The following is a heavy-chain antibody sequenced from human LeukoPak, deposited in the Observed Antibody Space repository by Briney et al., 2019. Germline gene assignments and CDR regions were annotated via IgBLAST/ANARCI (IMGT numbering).Heavy chain of an antibody. CDR3: ARDWNNYNWNYGWFDP. V-gene: IGHV3-30*04. CDR1: GLTFSSYA. Sequence: PGGSLRLSCAASGLTFSSYAMHWVRQAPGKGLEWVAVISYNGGNKYYADSVKGRFTISRDNSKNTLYLQMNSLRAEDTAVYYCARDWNNYNWNYGWFDPWGQGTLVTVSS. J-gene: IGHJ5*02. D-gene: IGHD1-7*01. CDR2: ISYNGGNK.